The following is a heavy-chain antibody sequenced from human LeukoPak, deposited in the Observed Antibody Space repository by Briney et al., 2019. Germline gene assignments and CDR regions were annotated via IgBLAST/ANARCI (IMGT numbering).Heavy chain of an antibody. D-gene: IGHD2-15*01. CDR2: IYYSGST. J-gene: IGHJ2*01. Sequence: SETLSLTCTVSGGSISSYYWSWIRQPPGKGLEWIGYIYYSGSTNYNPSLKSRVTISVDTSKNQFSLKLSSVTAADTAVYYCARDPRGSWYFDLWGRGTQVTVSS. CDR3: ARDPRGSWYFDL. CDR1: GGSISSYY. V-gene: IGHV4-59*01.